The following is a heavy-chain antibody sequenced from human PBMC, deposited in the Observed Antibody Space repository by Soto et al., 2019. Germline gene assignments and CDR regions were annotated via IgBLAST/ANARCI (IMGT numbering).Heavy chain of an antibody. D-gene: IGHD2-2*01. V-gene: IGHV3-30*14. CDR1: GFTFSGYA. J-gene: IGHJ4*02. CDR3: ARGISSTTWSLLDY. Sequence: QVQLVESGGGVVQPGRSLRLSCAASGFTFSGYAMHWVRQAPGKGLEWVSAISNDGDNKFYADSVRGRFTISRDNTKNTLFLQMNSLRLDDTGVFHCARGISSTTWSLLDYWGQGALVTVSS. CDR2: ISNDGDNK.